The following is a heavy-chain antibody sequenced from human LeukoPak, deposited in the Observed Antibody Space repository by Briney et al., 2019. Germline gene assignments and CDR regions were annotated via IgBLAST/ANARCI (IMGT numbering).Heavy chain of an antibody. Sequence: SETLSLTCAVSGGSISSSNWWSWVRQPPGKGLEWIGEIYHSGSTNYYPSLKSRVTISVDKSKNQFSLKLSSVTAADTAVYYCARGLLWFGELLGGFDPWGQGTLVTVSS. CDR3: ARGLLWFGELLGGFDP. J-gene: IGHJ5*02. D-gene: IGHD3-10*01. V-gene: IGHV4-4*02. CDR2: IYHSGST. CDR1: GGSISSSNW.